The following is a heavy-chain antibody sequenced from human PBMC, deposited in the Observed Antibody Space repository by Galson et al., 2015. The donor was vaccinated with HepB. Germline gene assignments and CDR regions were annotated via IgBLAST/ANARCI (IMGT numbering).Heavy chain of an antibody. Sequence: ETLSLTCAVYGGSFSGYYWSWIRQPPGKGLEWIGEINHSGSTNYNPSLKRRVTISVDTSKNQFSLKLSSVTAADTAVYYCARVDSPRTEWELLYGDTGYYFDYWGQGTLVTVSP. J-gene: IGHJ4*02. D-gene: IGHD1-26*01. CDR1: GGSFSGYY. V-gene: IGHV4-34*01. CDR2: INHSGST. CDR3: ARVDSPRTEWELLYGDTGYYFDY.